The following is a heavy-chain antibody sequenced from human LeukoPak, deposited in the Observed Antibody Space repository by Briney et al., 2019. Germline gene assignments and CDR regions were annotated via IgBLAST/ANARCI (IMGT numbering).Heavy chain of an antibody. CDR2: IYTSGST. V-gene: IGHV4-4*07. CDR3: ASYAGFGEYWYFDL. CDR1: GGSISSYY. Sequence: SETLSLTCTVSGGSISSYYWSWIRQPAGKGLEWIGRIYTSGSTNYNPSLKSRVTMSVDTSKNQFSLKLSSVTAADTAVYYGASYAGFGEYWYFDLWGRGTLVTVSS. D-gene: IGHD3-10*01. J-gene: IGHJ2*01.